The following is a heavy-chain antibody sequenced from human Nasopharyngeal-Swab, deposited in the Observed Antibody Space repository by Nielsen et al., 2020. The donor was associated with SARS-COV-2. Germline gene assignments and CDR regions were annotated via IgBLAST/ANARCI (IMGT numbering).Heavy chain of an antibody. CDR1: GFTFDDYA. D-gene: IGHD3-10*01. V-gene: IGHV3-43*02. CDR3: AKGWFGELFGAFDI. J-gene: IGHJ3*02. CDR2: ISGDGGST. Sequence: LSLTCAASGFTFDDYAMHWVRQAPGKGLEWVSLISGDGGSTYYADSVKGRFTISRDNSKNSLYLQMNSLRTEDTALYYCAKGWFGELFGAFDIWGQGTMVTVSS.